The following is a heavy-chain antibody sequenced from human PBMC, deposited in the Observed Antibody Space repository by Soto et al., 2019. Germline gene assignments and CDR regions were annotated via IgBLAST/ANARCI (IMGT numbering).Heavy chain of an antibody. CDR3: VHRATMTIFGLIIDNGIWFDP. D-gene: IGHD3-3*01. Sequence: QINLIESGPTLVKPTQTHTLTCTFSRFSLSTSGAAVGWVRQPPGRALEWLALIYWDGDKRYNASLGNRLTITKDTSMNQVVLTLINVDPADTATYYCVHRATMTIFGLIIDNGIWFDPWGQGTRVIVSS. V-gene: IGHV2-5*02. CDR1: RFSLSTSGAA. J-gene: IGHJ5*02. CDR2: IYWDGDK.